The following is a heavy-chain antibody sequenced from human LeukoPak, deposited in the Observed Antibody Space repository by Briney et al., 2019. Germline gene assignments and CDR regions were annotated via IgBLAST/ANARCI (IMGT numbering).Heavy chain of an antibody. CDR3: ARALGWPAAAGFSGRY. J-gene: IGHJ4*02. CDR1: GFTFSSYS. V-gene: IGHV3-48*01. Sequence: GGSLRLSCAASGFTFSSYSMNWVRQAPGKGLEWVSYISSSSSTIYYADSVKGRFTISRDNAKNSLYLQMNSLRAEDTAVYYCARALGWPAAAGFSGRYWGQGTLVTVSS. CDR2: ISSSSSTI. D-gene: IGHD2-2*01.